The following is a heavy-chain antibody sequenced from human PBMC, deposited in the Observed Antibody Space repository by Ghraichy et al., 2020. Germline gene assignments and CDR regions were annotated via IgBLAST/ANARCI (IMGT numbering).Heavy chain of an antibody. CDR3: ARGRGSYSLDPHY. CDR2: ISGSGADT. V-gene: IGHV3-23*01. CDR1: GFIFNSYA. D-gene: IGHD1-26*01. Sequence: GGSLRLSCAASGFIFNSYAMSWVRQAPGKGLEWVSAISGSGADTYYADSVKGRFTITRHNSKNTLYVQMNSLRADDPALYYWARGRGSYSLDPHYWGQGTLVTVSS. J-gene: IGHJ4*02.